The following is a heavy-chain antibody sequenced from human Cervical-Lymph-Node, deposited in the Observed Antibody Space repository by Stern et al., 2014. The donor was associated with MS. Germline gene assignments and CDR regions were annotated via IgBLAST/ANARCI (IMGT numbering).Heavy chain of an antibody. J-gene: IGHJ6*02. D-gene: IGHD4-17*01. Sequence: VQLVESGGGLVQPGRSLRLSCAVSGFTFDDYAMHWVRQGPGKGLEWVSGISWNSGSIGYVDSVKGRFTISRDNAKNSLYLQMNSLRAEDTALYFCAKGTHGDYVYYYGMDVWGQGTTVTVSS. CDR3: AKGTHGDYVYYYGMDV. V-gene: IGHV3-9*01. CDR1: GFTFDDYA. CDR2: ISWNSGSI.